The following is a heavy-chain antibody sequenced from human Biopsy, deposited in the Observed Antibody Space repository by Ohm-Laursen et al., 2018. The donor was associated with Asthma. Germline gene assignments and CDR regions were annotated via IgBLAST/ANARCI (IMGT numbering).Heavy chain of an antibody. Sequence: GTLSLTCTVSGVSIRSYYWTWIRQPPGKGLEWIGNIHYSGSTYSNPSLKSRVTISVDTSKKQISLRLSSVIAADTAVYYCAGFCSGGNCPDHWGQGTLATVS. V-gene: IGHV4-59*01. CDR1: GVSIRSYY. D-gene: IGHD2-15*01. J-gene: IGHJ4*02. CDR3: AGFCSGGNCPDH. CDR2: IHYSGST.